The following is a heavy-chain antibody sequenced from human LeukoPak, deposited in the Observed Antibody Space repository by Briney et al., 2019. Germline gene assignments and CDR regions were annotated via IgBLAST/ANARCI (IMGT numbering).Heavy chain of an antibody. CDR1: GYTFTRYG. V-gene: IGHV1-18*01. Sequence: ASVKVSCKASGYTFTRYGISWVRQAPGQGLEWMGWISTYNGDTNYAQKVQGRVTMTTDTSTSTAYMELRSLRSDDTAVYYCAKIAYGANFFDSWGQGTLVTVSS. D-gene: IGHD4/OR15-4a*01. CDR3: AKIAYGANFFDS. J-gene: IGHJ4*02. CDR2: ISTYNGDT.